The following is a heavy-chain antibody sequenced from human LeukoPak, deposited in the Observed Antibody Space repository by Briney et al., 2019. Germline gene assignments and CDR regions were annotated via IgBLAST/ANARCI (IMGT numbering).Heavy chain of an antibody. V-gene: IGHV3-21*04. J-gene: IGHJ4*02. CDR1: GFTLNNYN. D-gene: IGHD5-12*01. CDR3: AKARGYSGYDPSDY. Sequence: PGGSLRLSCAASGFTLNNYNMNWFRQAPGKALEWVSSITSSGTYIFYADSVKGRFTISGDNAKNSLYLQMNSLRAEDTALYYCAKARGYSGYDPSDYWGQGTLVTVSS. CDR2: ITSSGTYI.